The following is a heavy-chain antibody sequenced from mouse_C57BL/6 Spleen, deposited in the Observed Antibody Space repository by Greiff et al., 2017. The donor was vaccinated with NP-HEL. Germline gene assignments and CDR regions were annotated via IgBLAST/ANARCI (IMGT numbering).Heavy chain of an antibody. Sequence: DVMLVESGGDLVKPGGSLKLSCAASGFTFSSYGMSWVRQTPDKRLEWVATISSGGSYTYYPDSVKGRFTISRDNAKNTLYLQMSSLKSEDTAMYYCARQGTGTWFAYWGQGTLVTVSA. CDR3: ARQGTGTWFAY. CDR1: GFTFSSYG. D-gene: IGHD4-1*01. J-gene: IGHJ3*01. CDR2: ISSGGSYT. V-gene: IGHV5-6*02.